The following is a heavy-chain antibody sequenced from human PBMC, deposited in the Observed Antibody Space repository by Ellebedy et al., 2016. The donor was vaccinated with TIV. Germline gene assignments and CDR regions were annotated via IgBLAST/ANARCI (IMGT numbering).Heavy chain of an antibody. CDR2: IIPIFGTA. CDR1: GGTFSSYA. Sequence: ASVKVSCKASGGTFSSYAISWVRQAPGQGLEWMGGIIPIFGTANYAQKFQGRVTITADESTSTAYMELSSLRSEDTAVYYCALEFYCGGDCYSDYWGQGTLVTVSS. D-gene: IGHD2-21*02. V-gene: IGHV1-69*13. CDR3: ALEFYCGGDCYSDY. J-gene: IGHJ4*02.